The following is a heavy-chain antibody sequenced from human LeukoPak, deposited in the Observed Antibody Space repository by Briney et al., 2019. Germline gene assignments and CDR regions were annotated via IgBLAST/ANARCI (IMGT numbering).Heavy chain of an antibody. J-gene: IGHJ5*02. CDR3: ARVQMVRGVVSRSWFDP. CDR2: IIPIFGTP. CDR1: GGTFSSYA. V-gene: IGHV1-69*13. D-gene: IGHD3-10*01. Sequence: SVKVSCKASGGTFSSYAISWVQQAPGQGLEWMGGIIPIFGTPKYAQKFQGRVTITADESTSTAYMELRSLRSEDTAVYYCARVQMVRGVVSRSWFDPWGQGTLVTVSS.